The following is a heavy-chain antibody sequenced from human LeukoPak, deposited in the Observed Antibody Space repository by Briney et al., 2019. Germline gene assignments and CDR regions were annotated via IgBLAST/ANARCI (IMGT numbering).Heavy chain of an antibody. CDR3: ARDLAINDAFDI. J-gene: IGHJ3*02. CDR2: IYHSGST. CDR1: GYSISSGYY. Sequence: SETLSLTCAVSGYSISSGYYWGWIRQPPGKGLEGIGSIYHSGSTYYNPPRKSRVTISVDTSKNQFSLKLSSVTAADTAVYYCARDLAINDAFDIWGQGTMVTVSS. V-gene: IGHV4-38-2*02. D-gene: IGHD3-9*01.